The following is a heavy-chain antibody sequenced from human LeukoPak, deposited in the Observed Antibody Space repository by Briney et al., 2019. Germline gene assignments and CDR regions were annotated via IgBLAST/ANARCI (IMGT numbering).Heavy chain of an antibody. CDR3: ARVVGIAAAGPDWFDP. D-gene: IGHD6-13*01. CDR2: INTNTGNP. J-gene: IGHJ5*02. V-gene: IGHV7-4-1*02. Sequence: ASVKVSCKASGYTFIGYYMHWVRQAPGQGLEWMGWINTNTGNPAYAQGFTGRFVFSLDTSVSTAYLQISSLKAEDTAVYYCARVVGIAAAGPDWFDPWGQGTLVTVSS. CDR1: GYTFIGYY.